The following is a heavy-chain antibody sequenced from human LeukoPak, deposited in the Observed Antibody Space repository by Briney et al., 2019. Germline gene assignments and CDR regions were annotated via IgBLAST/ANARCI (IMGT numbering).Heavy chain of an antibody. CDR2: IYHSGST. CDR1: GGSINSDY. J-gene: IGHJ3*02. Sequence: SETLSLACSVSGGSINSDYWSWIRQPPGKGLEWIGYIYHSGSTNYNPSLKSRVTISIDKSKKQFSLKLISVTAADTAIYYCARVGGMTTINNAAFDIWGQGTMVTVSS. V-gene: IGHV4-59*01. D-gene: IGHD5-24*01. CDR3: ARVGGMTTINNAAFDI.